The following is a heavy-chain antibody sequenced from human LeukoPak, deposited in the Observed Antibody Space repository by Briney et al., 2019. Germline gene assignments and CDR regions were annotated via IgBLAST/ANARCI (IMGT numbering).Heavy chain of an antibody. J-gene: IGHJ6*03. V-gene: IGHV1-2*02. CDR2: NNLNSGGA. CDR1: GYTFTGYY. Sequence: ASVKVSCKASGYTFTGYYMHWVRQAPGQGLEWMGWNNLNSGGAKYAQNFQGRVIMTTDTSISTAYMELSSLRSDDTAVYYCARSSPPTYYHFYYYMDVWGKGSTVTVSS. CDR3: ARSSPPTYYHFYYYMDV. D-gene: IGHD6-13*01.